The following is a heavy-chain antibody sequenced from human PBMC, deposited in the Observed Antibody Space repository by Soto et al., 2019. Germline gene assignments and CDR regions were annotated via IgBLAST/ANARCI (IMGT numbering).Heavy chain of an antibody. V-gene: IGHV5-10-1*01. Sequence: PGESLKISCKGSGYSFTSYWISWVRQMPGKGLEWMGRIDPSDSYTNYSPSFQGHVTISADKSISTAYLQWSSLKASDTAMYYCALFFQNYYYYGMDVWGQGTTVTVSS. CDR3: ALFFQNYYYYGMDV. D-gene: IGHD3-3*01. J-gene: IGHJ6*02. CDR1: GYSFTSYW. CDR2: IDPSDSYT.